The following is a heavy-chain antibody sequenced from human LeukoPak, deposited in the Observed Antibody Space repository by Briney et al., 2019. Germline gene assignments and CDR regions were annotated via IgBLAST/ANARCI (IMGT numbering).Heavy chain of an antibody. CDR1: GYTFTSYG. CDR2: ISAYNGNT. CDR3: ARSLNGIQLWLPDYYYYYGMDV. Sequence: ASVKVSCKASGYTFTSYGISWVRQAPGQGLEWTGWISAYNGNTNYAQKLQGRVTMTTDTSTSTAYMELRSLRSDDTAVYYCARSLNGIQLWLPDYYYYYGMDVWGQGTTVTVSS. J-gene: IGHJ6*02. V-gene: IGHV1-18*01. D-gene: IGHD5-18*01.